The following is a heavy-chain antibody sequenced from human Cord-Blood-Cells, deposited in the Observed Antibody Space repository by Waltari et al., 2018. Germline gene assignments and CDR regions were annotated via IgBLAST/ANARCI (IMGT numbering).Heavy chain of an antibody. CDR1: GYTLTELS. J-gene: IGHJ6*02. CDR3: ATAWGYCSGGSCYYYYGMDV. CDR2: FDPEDGET. Sequence: QVQLVQSGAEVKKPGASVKVSCKVSGYTLTELSMHWVRQAPGKGLEWMGGFDPEDGETIDAQKCQGRVNMTEDTSTDTAYMELSSLRSEDTAVYYCATAWGYCSGGSCYYYYGMDVWGQGTTVTVSS. D-gene: IGHD2-15*01. V-gene: IGHV1-24*01.